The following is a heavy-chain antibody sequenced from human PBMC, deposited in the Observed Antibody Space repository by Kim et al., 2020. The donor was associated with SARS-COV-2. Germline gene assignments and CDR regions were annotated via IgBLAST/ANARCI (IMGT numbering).Heavy chain of an antibody. CDR1: GFTFSNFW. CDR3: VRAVPATNCFDS. CDR2: INTDGSST. V-gene: IGHV3-74*01. D-gene: IGHD6-19*01. Sequence: GGSLRLSCAASGFTFSNFWMDWVRQAPGKGLVWVARINTDGSSTAYADSVKGRFTISRDNAMDTLYLQMNSLSAEDAAVYYCVRAVPATNCFDSWGQGTLVTVSS. J-gene: IGHJ5*01.